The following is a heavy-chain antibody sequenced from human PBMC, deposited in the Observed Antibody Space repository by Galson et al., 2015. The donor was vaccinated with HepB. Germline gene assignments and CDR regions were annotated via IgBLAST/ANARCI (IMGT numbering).Heavy chain of an antibody. CDR2: IYHSGTS. J-gene: IGHJ4*02. CDR3: ARIRSGRGCLNSRLGPIDS. CDR1: GGAISSGGYS. Sequence: TLSLTCGVSGGAISSGGYSWTWIRQPPGKGLEWIGYIYHSGTSSYNPSLRSRATILVDRSKNQFSLKLKSVTAADTAVFYCARIRSGRGCLNSRLGPIDSWGQGILVTVSS. V-gene: IGHV4-30-2*01. D-gene: IGHD3-16*01.